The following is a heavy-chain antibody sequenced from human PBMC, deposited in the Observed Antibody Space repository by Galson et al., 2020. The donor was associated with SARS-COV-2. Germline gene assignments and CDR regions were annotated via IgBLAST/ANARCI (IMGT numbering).Heavy chain of an antibody. Sequence: GGSLRLSCAASGFTFSSYAMSWVRQAPGKGLEWVSAISGSGGSTYYADSVKGRFTISRDNSKNTLYLQMNSLRAEDTAVYYCAKMGVLRFLEWLLGFDYWGQGTLVTVSS. CDR3: AKMGVLRFLEWLLGFDY. V-gene: IGHV3-23*01. CDR2: ISGSGGST. CDR1: GFTFSSYA. D-gene: IGHD3-3*01. J-gene: IGHJ4*02.